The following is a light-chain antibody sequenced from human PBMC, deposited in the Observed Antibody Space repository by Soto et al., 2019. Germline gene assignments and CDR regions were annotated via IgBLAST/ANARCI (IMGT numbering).Light chain of an antibody. V-gene: IGLV2-14*03. CDR3: SSYTSSPTLVV. J-gene: IGLJ2*01. CDR2: DVS. Sequence: QSVLTQPASVSGSPGQSITISCTGTSSDVGFYNYVSWYQHHPGKAPNLVIYDVSDRPSGVSNRFSGSKSDNTASLTISGLQAEDEADYYCSSYTSSPTLVVFGGGTKLTVL. CDR1: SSDVGFYNY.